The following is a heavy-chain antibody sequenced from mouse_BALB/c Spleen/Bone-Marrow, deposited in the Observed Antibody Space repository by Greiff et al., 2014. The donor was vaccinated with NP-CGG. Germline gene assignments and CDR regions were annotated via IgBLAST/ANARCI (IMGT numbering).Heavy chain of an antibody. V-gene: IGHV6-6*01. CDR2: IRTKADDHAT. Sequence: EVKLVESGGGLMQPGGSMKLSCAASGFAFSDTWLDWVRQSPEKGPEWVAEIRTKADDHATYYAESVKGRFTISRDDSISSVYLQMNSLRAEDTGIYYCTPHPFDYWGQGTTLIVSS. J-gene: IGHJ2*01. CDR1: GFAFSDTW. CDR3: TPHPFDY.